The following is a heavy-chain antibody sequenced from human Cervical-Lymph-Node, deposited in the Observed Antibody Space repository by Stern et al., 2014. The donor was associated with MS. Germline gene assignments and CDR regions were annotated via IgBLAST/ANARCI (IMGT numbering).Heavy chain of an antibody. J-gene: IGHJ3*01. D-gene: IGHD3-22*01. CDR3: ASLTFYYDNSESAFDF. CDR2: INRDGTTT. V-gene: IGHV3-74*02. CDR1: GFPFSSHW. Sequence: EVQLVESGGGVVQPGGSLRLSCAASGFPFSSHWMHWVRQAPGKGPVWGSRINRDGTTTTYAGSVKGRFPPSRDNTKNTLYLQMNGLRAEDTAVYYCASLTFYYDNSESAFDFWGQGTMVTVSS.